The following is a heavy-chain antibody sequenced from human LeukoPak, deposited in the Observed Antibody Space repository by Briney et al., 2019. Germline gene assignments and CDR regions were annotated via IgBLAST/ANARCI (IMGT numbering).Heavy chain of an antibody. CDR1: GFTFSNAW. CDR2: IKSKTDGGTT. Sequence: GGSLRLSCAASGFTFSNAWMSWVRQAPGKGLEWVGRIKSKTDGGTTDYAAPVKGRFTISRDDSKNTLYLQMNSLKTEDTAVYYCTTDPTHLLAAADGAPWGQGTLVTVSS. CDR3: TTDPTHLLAAADGAP. D-gene: IGHD6-13*01. J-gene: IGHJ4*02. V-gene: IGHV3-15*01.